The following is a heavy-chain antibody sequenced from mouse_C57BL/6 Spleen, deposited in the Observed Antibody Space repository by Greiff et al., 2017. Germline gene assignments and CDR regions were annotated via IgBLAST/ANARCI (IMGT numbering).Heavy chain of an antibody. Sequence: DVMLVESGGGLVKPGGSLKLSCAASGFTFSSYTMSWVRQTPEKRLEWVATIRGCGGYTSYTESVKGRFTFSRDHAKNTLYGQMSSLMSEDTALDYCARQGGDPPYFDYWGQGTTLTVSS. CDR2: IRGCGGYT. J-gene: IGHJ2*01. CDR3: ARQGGDPPYFDY. V-gene: IGHV5-9*01. CDR1: GFTFSSYT.